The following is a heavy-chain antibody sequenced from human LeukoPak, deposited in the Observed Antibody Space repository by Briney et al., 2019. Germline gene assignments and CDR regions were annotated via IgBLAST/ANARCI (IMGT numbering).Heavy chain of an antibody. CDR2: IYPDDSES. D-gene: IGHD3-10*01. J-gene: IGHJ4*02. CDR1: GYSFTTYW. CDR3: ARHVGGSGSYPPDY. Sequence: GESLKISCKGYGYSFTTYWIGWVRQMPGKGLEWMGIIYPDDSESRYSPSLQGQVTISADKSISTAYLQWSSLKASDTAMCYCARHVGGSGSYPPDYWGQGALVTVSS. V-gene: IGHV5-51*01.